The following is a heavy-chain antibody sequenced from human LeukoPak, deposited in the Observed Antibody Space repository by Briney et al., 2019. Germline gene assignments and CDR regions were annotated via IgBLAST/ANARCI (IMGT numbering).Heavy chain of an antibody. CDR1: GFTFSRYW. Sequence: GGSLRLSCAASGFTFSRYWMSWVRQAPVKGLERVANIKQDGSEVYYVDSVKGRFTISRDNGKNSLFLQMNSLRAEDTAVYYCARMYCSSTSCYTDAFDVWGQGTMVTVSS. CDR3: ARMYCSSTSCYTDAFDV. D-gene: IGHD2-2*02. V-gene: IGHV3-7*01. CDR2: IKQDGSEV. J-gene: IGHJ3*01.